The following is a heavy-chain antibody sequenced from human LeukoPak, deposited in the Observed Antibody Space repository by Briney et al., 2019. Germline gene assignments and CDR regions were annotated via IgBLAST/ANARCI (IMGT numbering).Heavy chain of an antibody. Sequence: GGSLRLSCAASGFTISSYSMNWVRQAPGKGLAWVSSISSSSSYIYYADSVKGRFTISRDNAKNSLYLQMNSLRAEDTAVYYCAREWEGATIDYWGQGTLVTVSS. CDR1: GFTISSYS. CDR2: ISSSSSYI. D-gene: IGHD1-26*01. CDR3: AREWEGATIDY. V-gene: IGHV3-21*01. J-gene: IGHJ4*02.